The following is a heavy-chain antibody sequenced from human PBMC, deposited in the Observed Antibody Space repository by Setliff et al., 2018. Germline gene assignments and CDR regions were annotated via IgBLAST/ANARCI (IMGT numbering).Heavy chain of an antibody. Sequence: SGYTITNFALNWVRQAPGQGPEWMGWINTNSGNPTYAQGFTGRFVFSLDTSVSTAYLQIYSLKAEDTAVYYCARASRFGTAIYKGDYYMDVWGNGTTVTVSS. CDR2: INTNSGNP. CDR3: ARASRFGTAIYKGDYYMDV. D-gene: IGHD2-21*02. CDR1: GYTITNFA. J-gene: IGHJ6*03. V-gene: IGHV7-4-1*01.